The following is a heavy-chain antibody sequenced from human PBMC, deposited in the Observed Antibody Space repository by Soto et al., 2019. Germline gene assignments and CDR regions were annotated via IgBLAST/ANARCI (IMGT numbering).Heavy chain of an antibody. CDR3: ARWSYLDY. V-gene: IGHV3-23*01. Sequence: VGSLRLSCVASGFSFGSYALTWVRQAPGKGLEWVSTISGSDGKTFYADAVKGRFSISRDISQSTLYLQMNSLRADDTAIYYCARWSYLDYWGQGTRVTVSS. J-gene: IGHJ4*02. D-gene: IGHD3-3*01. CDR1: GFSFGSYA. CDR2: ISGSDGKT.